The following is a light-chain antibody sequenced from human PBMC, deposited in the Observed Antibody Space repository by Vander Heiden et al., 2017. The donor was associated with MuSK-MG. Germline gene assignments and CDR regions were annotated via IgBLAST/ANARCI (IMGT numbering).Light chain of an antibody. J-gene: IGKJ4*01. V-gene: IGKV3-15*01. Sequence: IVMTQSPATLSVSPGERVTLSCRASQTVSNKLAWYQQKPGQAPRLLIYHISTRATGVPARFSGSGSGTEFTLTISSLQSEDFAVYYCHQYNDWPLTFGGGTKVEIK. CDR2: HIS. CDR3: HQYNDWPLT. CDR1: QTVSNK.